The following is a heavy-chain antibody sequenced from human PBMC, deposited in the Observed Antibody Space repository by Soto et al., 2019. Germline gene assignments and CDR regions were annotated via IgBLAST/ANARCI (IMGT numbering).Heavy chain of an antibody. J-gene: IGHJ4*02. CDR3: ARDPNLRYFDWELDGVFDY. D-gene: IGHD3-9*01. V-gene: IGHV3-33*01. CDR1: GFTFSSYG. Sequence: QVQLVESGGGVVQPGRSLRLSCAASGFTFSSYGMHWVRQAPGQGLEWVAVIWYDGSNKYYADSMKGRFTISRDNSKNTLYLQMNSLRAEDTAVSYCARDPNLRYFDWELDGVFDYWGQGTLVTVSS. CDR2: IWYDGSNK.